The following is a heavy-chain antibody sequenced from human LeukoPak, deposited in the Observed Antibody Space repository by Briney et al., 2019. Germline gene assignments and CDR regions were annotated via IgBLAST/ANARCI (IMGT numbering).Heavy chain of an antibody. CDR2: ISSSSTYI. Sequence: GGSLRLSCAASGFTFSSYSMNWVRQAPGKGLEWVSSISSSSTYIYYADSVKGRFTISRDNAKNSLYLQMNSLRAEDTAVYSCARDPVQDSSGWYGYFDYWGQGTLVTVSS. CDR3: ARDPVQDSSGWYGYFDY. J-gene: IGHJ4*02. CDR1: GFTFSSYS. V-gene: IGHV3-21*01. D-gene: IGHD6-19*01.